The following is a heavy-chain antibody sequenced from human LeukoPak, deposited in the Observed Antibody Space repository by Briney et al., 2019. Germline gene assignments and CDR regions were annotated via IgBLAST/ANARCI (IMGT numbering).Heavy chain of an antibody. CDR2: INPSGGST. J-gene: IGHJ4*02. CDR1: GYTFTGYY. D-gene: IGHD2-2*01. CDR3: ARAAGYCSSTSCHYSPFDY. Sequence: ASVKVSCKASGYTFTGYYMHWVRQAPGQGLEWMGIINPSGGSTSYAQKFQGRVTMTRDTSTSTVYMELSSLRSEDTAVYYCARAAGYCSSTSCHYSPFDYWGQGALVTVSS. V-gene: IGHV1-46*01.